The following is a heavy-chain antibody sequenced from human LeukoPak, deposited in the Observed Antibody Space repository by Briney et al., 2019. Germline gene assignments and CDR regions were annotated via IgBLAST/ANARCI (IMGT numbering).Heavy chain of an antibody. CDR2: ISYDGSNK. D-gene: IGHD6-13*01. V-gene: IGHV3-30*18. J-gene: IGHJ4*02. CDR1: GFTFSSYG. Sequence: GSLRLSCAASGFTFSSYGMHWVRQAPGKGLEWVAVISYDGSNKYYADSVKGRFTISRDNSKNTLYLQMNSLRAEDTAVYYCAKDGQPGIAAAGNQQEYWGQGTLVTVSS. CDR3: AKDGQPGIAAAGNQQEY.